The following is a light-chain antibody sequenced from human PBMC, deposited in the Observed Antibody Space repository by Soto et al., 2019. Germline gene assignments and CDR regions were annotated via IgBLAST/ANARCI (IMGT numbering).Light chain of an antibody. CDR1: SANIGAGFD. CDR2: GNI. J-gene: IGLJ1*01. V-gene: IGLV1-40*01. CDR3: QSYDSSLTGHYV. Sequence: QSVLTQPPSVSGAPRQTVTISCTGSSANIGAGFDVHWYQQLPGTAPKLLIYGNINRPSGVPDRFSASKSDTSASLAITGLQAEDEADYYCQSYDSSLTGHYVFGTGTKVTVL.